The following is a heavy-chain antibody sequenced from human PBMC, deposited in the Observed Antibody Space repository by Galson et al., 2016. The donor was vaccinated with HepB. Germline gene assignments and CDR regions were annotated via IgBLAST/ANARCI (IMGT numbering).Heavy chain of an antibody. CDR3: AQAVMLGRGMDV. Sequence: CAISSDSVSNNAAAWVWIRQSPSRGLEWLGRTFYRYTCENHYAGSVKNRITISPDTSRNQFSLHLNSVTPEDTAVYYCAQAVMLGRGMDVWGQGTTVTVSS. J-gene: IGHJ6*02. D-gene: IGHD3-10*01. CDR2: TFYRYTCEN. CDR1: SDSVSNNAAA. V-gene: IGHV6-1*01.